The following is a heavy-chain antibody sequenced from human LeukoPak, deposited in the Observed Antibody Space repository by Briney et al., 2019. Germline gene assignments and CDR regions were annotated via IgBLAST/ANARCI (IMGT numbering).Heavy chain of an antibody. D-gene: IGHD2-2*01. CDR2: IYPDDSDT. V-gene: IGHV5-51*01. J-gene: IGHJ4*02. CDR3: VRGGYCASATCGWDLCY. Sequence: GESLKISCRTSGYSFTNYWVGWVRQMPGKGLEWMGIIYPDDSDTRYSPSFRGQVTISADKSIKTAYLQWSSLKASDTAMFYCVRGGYCASATCGWDLCYWGQGTLVTVSS. CDR1: GYSFTNYW.